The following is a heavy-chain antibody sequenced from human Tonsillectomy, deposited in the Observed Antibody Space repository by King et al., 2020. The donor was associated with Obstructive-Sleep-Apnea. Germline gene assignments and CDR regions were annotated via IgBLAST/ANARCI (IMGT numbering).Heavy chain of an antibody. V-gene: IGHV3-11*01. Sequence: VQLVESGGGLVKPGGSLRLSCAASGFTFSDYYMSWIRHAPGKGLEGVSYISSSGSTIYYADFVKGRFTISRDNAKNALYLQMKSLRAEDTAVYYCARDSRIAAAGKRHGWFDPWGQGTLVTVSS. CDR2: ISSSGSTI. J-gene: IGHJ5*02. D-gene: IGHD6-13*01. CDR1: GFTFSDYY. CDR3: ARDSRIAAAGKRHGWFDP.